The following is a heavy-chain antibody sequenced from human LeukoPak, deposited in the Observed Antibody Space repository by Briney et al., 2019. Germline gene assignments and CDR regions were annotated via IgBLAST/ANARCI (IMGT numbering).Heavy chain of an antibody. Sequence: GGSLRLSCAASGFSLGDYGMSWVRQVPGKGLEWVSGLNWNGHRTGYADSVKGRFTISRDNAKNSLYLQMSSLRDEDTALYYCARGGYCSNGVCSDYYMDVWGKGTTVTVSS. CDR2: LNWNGHRT. V-gene: IGHV3-20*04. J-gene: IGHJ6*03. CDR3: ARGGYCSNGVCSDYYMDV. D-gene: IGHD2-8*01. CDR1: GFSLGDYG.